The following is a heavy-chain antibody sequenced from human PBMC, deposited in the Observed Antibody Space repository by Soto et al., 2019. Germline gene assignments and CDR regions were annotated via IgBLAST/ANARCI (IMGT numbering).Heavy chain of an antibody. D-gene: IGHD5-12*01. CDR2: TYFRSKWYN. V-gene: IGHV6-1*01. J-gene: IGHJ5*02. CDR3: AKGDNLGPKTGYAFDP. Sequence: SQTLSLTCAISGDSVSSNTASWNWIRQYPSRGLEWLGRTYFRSKWYNDYAVSVKSRLIINPDTSNNQFSLQLNSVTPEDTAAYFCAKGDNLGPKTGYAFDPWGQGIMVTVSS. CDR1: GDSVSSNTAS.